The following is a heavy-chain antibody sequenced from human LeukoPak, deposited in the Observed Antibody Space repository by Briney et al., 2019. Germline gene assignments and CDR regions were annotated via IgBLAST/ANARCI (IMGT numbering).Heavy chain of an antibody. CDR3: AKLISPRPLDACGGDCYSFDY. D-gene: IGHD2-21*02. CDR2: ISSSSSTT. V-gene: IGHV3-48*01. J-gene: IGHJ4*02. CDR1: GFTFSSYS. Sequence: GGSLRLSCAASGFTFSSYSMNWVRQAPGKGLEWVSYISSSSSTTYYADSVKGRFTISRDNSKNTLYLQMNSLRAEDTAVYYCAKLISPRPLDACGGDCYSFDYWGQGTLVTVSS.